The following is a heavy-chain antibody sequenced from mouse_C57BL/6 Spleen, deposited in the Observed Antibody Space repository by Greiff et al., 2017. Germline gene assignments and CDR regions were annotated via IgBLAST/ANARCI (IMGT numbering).Heavy chain of an antibody. CDR2: IDPSDSYT. V-gene: IGHV1-69*01. D-gene: IGHD2-1*01. CDR1: GYTFTSYW. CDR3: ARRVGYGNYERAMDY. Sequence: VKLQQPGAELVMPGASVKLSCKASGYTFTSYWMHWVKQRPGQGLEWIGEIDPSDSYTNYNQKFKGKSTLTVDKSSSTAYMQLSSLTSEDSAVYYCARRVGYGNYERAMDYWGQGTSVTVSS. J-gene: IGHJ4*01.